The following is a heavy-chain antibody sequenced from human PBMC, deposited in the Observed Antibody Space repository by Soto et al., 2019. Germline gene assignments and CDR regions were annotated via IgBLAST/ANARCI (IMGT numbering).Heavy chain of an antibody. V-gene: IGHV1-46*01. J-gene: IGHJ4*02. Sequence: GASVKVSCKASGYTFTSYYMHWVRQAPGQGLEWMGIINPSGGSTSYAQKFQGRVTMTRDTSTSTVYMELSSLRSEDTAVYYCATERYCTNGVCYYFDYWGQGTLVTVSS. CDR1: GYTFTSYY. D-gene: IGHD2-8*01. CDR3: ATERYCTNGVCYYFDY. CDR2: INPSGGST.